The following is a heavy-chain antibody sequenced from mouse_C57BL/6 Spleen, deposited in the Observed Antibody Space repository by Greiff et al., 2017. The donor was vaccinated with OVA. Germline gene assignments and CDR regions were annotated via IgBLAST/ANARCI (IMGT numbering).Heavy chain of an antibody. D-gene: IGHD1-2*01. CDR2: ISSGSSTI. CDR3: ARYEYGTAMDD. Sequence: EVKLMESGGGLVKPGGSLKLSCAASGFTFSDYGMHWVRQAPEQGLEWVAYISSGSSTIYYADTVKGRFPISRANAKNTLFLQMTILRSEDTDMYYCARYEYGTAMDDWGKGTSVTVSS. V-gene: IGHV5-17*01. J-gene: IGHJ4*01. CDR1: GFTFSDYG.